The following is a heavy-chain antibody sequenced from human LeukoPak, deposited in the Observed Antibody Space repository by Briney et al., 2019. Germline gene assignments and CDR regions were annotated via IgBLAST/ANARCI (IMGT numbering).Heavy chain of an antibody. CDR1: GYSFTSYW. CDR2: IYPGDSDT. V-gene: IGHV5-51*01. D-gene: IGHD6-13*01. Sequence: GECLKISCKGSGYSFTSYWIGWVRRLPRKGLEWMGIIYPGDSDTRYSPSFQGQVTISADKSISTAYLQWSSLKASDTAMYYCARQSWYSSSWDDPWGQGTLVTVSS. J-gene: IGHJ5*02. CDR3: ARQSWYSSSWDDP.